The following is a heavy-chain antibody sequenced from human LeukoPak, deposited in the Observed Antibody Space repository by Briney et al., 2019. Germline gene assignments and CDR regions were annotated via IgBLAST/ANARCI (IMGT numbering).Heavy chain of an antibody. CDR3: ARGTQQLVSYYFDY. J-gene: IGHJ4*02. V-gene: IGHV4-34*01. Sequence: SETLSLTCAVYGGSFSGYYWSWIRQPPGKGLEWIGEINHSGSTNYNPSLKSRVTISVDTSKNQFSLKLSSVTAADTAVYYCARGTQQLVSYYFDYWGQGTLVTVSS. CDR1: GGSFSGYY. CDR2: INHSGST. D-gene: IGHD6-13*01.